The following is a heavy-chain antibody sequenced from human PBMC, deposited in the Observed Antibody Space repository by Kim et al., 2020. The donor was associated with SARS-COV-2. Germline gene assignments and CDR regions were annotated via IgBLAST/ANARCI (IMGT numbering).Heavy chain of an antibody. Sequence: GGSLRLSCVASGFTFDTYAMSWVRQAPGKGLEWVSVISGGGVNKFYADSVRGRFTISRDNFKNTLYLQMNSLRDEDTALYYCAKMGVMDGYNYYYYYGM. D-gene: IGHD3-16*01. J-gene: IGHJ6*01. CDR3: AKMGVMDGYNYYYYYGM. CDR1: GFTFDTYA. V-gene: IGHV3-23*01. CDR2: ISGGGVNK.